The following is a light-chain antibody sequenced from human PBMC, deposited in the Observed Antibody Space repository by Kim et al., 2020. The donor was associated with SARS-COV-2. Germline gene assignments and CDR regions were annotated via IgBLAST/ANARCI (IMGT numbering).Light chain of an antibody. CDR3: QHYNGWPPWT. CDR2: GAS. CDR1: QNVNNN. J-gene: IGKJ1*01. Sequence: SPGERATFSCRASQNVNNNLAWYQQKPGQAPRLLTCGASIRASGIPARFSGSGSGTEFTLTISSLQSEDFAVYYCQHYNGWPPWTFGQGTKVEVK. V-gene: IGKV3-15*01.